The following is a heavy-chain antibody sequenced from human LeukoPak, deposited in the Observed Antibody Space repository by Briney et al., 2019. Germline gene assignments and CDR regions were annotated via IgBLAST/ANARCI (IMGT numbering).Heavy chain of an antibody. J-gene: IGHJ6*02. CDR1: GYTLTELS. V-gene: IGHV1-24*01. CDR2: FDPEDGET. CDR3: ATVRTGYYYGMDV. D-gene: IGHD1-1*01. Sequence: VKVSCXXXGYTLTELSMHWVRQAPGKGLEWMGGFDPEDGETIYAQKFQGRVTMTEDTSTDTAYMELSSLRSEDTAVYYCATVRTGYYYGMDVWGQGTTVTVSS.